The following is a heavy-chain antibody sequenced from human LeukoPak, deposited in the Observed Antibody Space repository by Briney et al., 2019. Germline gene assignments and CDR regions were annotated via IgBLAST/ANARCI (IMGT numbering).Heavy chain of an antibody. CDR3: ARAIARCSSPLGGFDY. D-gene: IGHD3-16*01. Sequence: ASVKVSCKASGYTFTGYDIYWVRQAPGQGLEWMGWTSTYNGNTNYAQKLQGRVSMTTDTSTSTAYMELRSLRSDDTAVYYCARAIARCSSPLGGFDYWGQGTLVTVSS. CDR2: TSTYNGNT. V-gene: IGHV1-18*01. CDR1: GYTFTGYD. J-gene: IGHJ4*02.